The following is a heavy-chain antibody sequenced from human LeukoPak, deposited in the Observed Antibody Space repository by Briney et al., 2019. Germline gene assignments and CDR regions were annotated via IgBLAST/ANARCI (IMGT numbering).Heavy chain of an antibody. Sequence: ASVKVSCKASGYTFTGYYMHWVRQAPGQGLEWMGWINPNSGGTNYAQKFQGRVTMTRDTSISTAYMELSRLRSDDTAVYYCARRFQYDFWSGYYPWYYYGMDVWGLGTTVTVSS. D-gene: IGHD3-3*01. J-gene: IGHJ6*02. CDR2: INPNSGGT. CDR1: GYTFTGYY. CDR3: ARRFQYDFWSGYYPWYYYGMDV. V-gene: IGHV1-2*02.